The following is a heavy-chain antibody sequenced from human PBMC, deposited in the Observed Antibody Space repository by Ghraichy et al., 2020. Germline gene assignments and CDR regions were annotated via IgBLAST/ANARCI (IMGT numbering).Heavy chain of an antibody. CDR1: GFTFSDYY. Sequence: GGSLRLSCAASGFTFSDYYMSWIRQAPGKGLEWVSYISSSGSTIYYADSVKGRFTISRDNAKNSLYLQMNSLRAEDTAVYYCARDPVVVTALPDYWGQGTLVTVSS. V-gene: IGHV3-11*01. D-gene: IGHD2-21*02. J-gene: IGHJ4*02. CDR3: ARDPVVVTALPDY. CDR2: ISSSGSTI.